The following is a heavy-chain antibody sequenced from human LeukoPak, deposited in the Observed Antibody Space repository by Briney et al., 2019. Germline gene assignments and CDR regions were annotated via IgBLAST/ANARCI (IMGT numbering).Heavy chain of an antibody. V-gene: IGHV3-9*01. D-gene: IGHD2-2*01. CDR3: ATYVGYCSSTSCYEPLNYYYYYMDV. Sequence: PGGSLRLSCAASGFTFDDYAMHWVRQAPGKGLEWVSGISWNSVSIDYAASVKGRFTISRDNAKNTLYLQMNSLRAEDTAVYYCATYVGYCSSTSCYEPLNYYYYYMDVWGKGTTVTVSS. J-gene: IGHJ6*03. CDR1: GFTFDDYA. CDR2: ISWNSVSI.